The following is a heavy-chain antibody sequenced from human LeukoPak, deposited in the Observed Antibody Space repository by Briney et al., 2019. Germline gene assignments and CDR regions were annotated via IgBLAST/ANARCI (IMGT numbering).Heavy chain of an antibody. D-gene: IGHD6-6*01. V-gene: IGHV4-4*07. CDR1: GVSISSYY. CDR3: ARDISSIAARTYAFDI. J-gene: IGHJ3*02. Sequence: SETLSLTCTVSGVSISSYYWSWIRQPAGKGLEWIGRIYTSGSTNYNPSLKSRVTMSVDTSKNQFSLKLSSVTAADTAVYYCARDISSIAARTYAFDIWGQGTMVTVSS. CDR2: IYTSGST.